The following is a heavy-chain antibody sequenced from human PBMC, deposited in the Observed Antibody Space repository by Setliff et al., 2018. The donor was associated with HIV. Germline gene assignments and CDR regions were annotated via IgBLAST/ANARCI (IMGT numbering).Heavy chain of an antibody. CDR3: ARAFSGYCFDY. V-gene: IGHV3-53*01. CDR1: GVIVSNNY. D-gene: IGHD3-3*01. CDR2: MYDGGST. J-gene: IGHJ4*02. Sequence: GGSLRLSCAVSGVIVSNNYMTWVRQAPGKGLEWVALMYDGGSTYYADSVKGRFTITRDISKNTLDLQMNSLRADDTAVYYCARAFSGYCFDYWGQGTLVTVSS.